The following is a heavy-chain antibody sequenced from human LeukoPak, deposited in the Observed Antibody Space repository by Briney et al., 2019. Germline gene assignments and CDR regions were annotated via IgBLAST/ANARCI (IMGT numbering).Heavy chain of an antibody. Sequence: SETLSLTCTVSGGSISSSSYYWGWIRQPPGKGLEWIGSIYYSGSTYYNPSLKSRVTISVDTSKNQFSLKLSSVTAADTAVYYCAKDPDPYSSSWFDYWGQGTLVTVSS. D-gene: IGHD6-13*01. CDR3: AKDPDPYSSSWFDY. J-gene: IGHJ4*02. CDR2: IYYSGST. V-gene: IGHV4-39*07. CDR1: GGSISSSSYY.